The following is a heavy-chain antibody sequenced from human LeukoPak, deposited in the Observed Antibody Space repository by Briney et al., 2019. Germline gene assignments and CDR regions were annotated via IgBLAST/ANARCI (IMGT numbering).Heavy chain of an antibody. D-gene: IGHD3-22*01. J-gene: IGHJ3*02. CDR3: ARGNPSYDSSGYFQINAFDI. Sequence: ASVKVSCKASGYTFTSYGISWVRQAPGQGLEWMGWISAYNGNTNYAQKLQGRVTMTRETSISTAYMKLSRLRSDDTAVYYCARGNPSYDSSGYFQINAFDIWGQGTMVTVSS. CDR2: ISAYNGNT. V-gene: IGHV1-18*01. CDR1: GYTFTSYG.